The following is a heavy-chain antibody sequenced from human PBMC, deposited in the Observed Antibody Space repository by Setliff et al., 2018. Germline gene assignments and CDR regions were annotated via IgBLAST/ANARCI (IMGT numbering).Heavy chain of an antibody. J-gene: IGHJ4*02. V-gene: IGHV4-39*07. CDR3: ARYDSSGYSENYYFDY. CDR1: GFTFSSYN. D-gene: IGHD3-22*01. Sequence: PGGSLRLSCAASGFTFSSYNMDWVRQAPGKGLEWIGCVYYSGNTYYSPSLKSRVTMFVDTPKNQFSLMLYSVTAADTAIYYCARYDSSGYSENYYFDYWGQGTLVTVSS. CDR2: VYYSGNT.